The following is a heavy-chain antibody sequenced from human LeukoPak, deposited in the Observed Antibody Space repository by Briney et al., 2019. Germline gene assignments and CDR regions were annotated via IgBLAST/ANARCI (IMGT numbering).Heavy chain of an antibody. D-gene: IGHD5-24*01. CDR1: GGTFSSYA. V-gene: IGHV1-69*05. Sequence: ASVKVSCKASGGTFSSYAISWVRQAPGQGLEWMGRIIPIFGTANYAQKFQGRVTITTDESTSTAYMELSSLRSEDTAVYYCARGGRGEEMATINAFDIWGPGTMVTVSS. CDR2: IIPIFGTA. J-gene: IGHJ3*02. CDR3: ARGGRGEEMATINAFDI.